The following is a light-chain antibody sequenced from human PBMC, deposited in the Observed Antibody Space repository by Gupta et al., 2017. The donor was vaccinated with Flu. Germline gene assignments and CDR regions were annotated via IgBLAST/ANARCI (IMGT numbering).Light chain of an antibody. CDR1: QSVLYSSNNKNY. CDR2: WAS. CDR3: QQEDSTPYT. Sequence: DIVMTQSPDSLAVSLGERATINCKSSQSVLYSSNNKNYLAWYQQKPGQPPKLLIYWASTRESGVPDRFSGSGSGTDFTLTISSRQAEDVAVYYCQQEDSTPYTFGQGTXMEIK. V-gene: IGKV4-1*01. J-gene: IGKJ2*01.